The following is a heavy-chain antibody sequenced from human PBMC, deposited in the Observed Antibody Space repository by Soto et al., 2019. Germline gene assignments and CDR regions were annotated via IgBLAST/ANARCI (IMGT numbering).Heavy chain of an antibody. D-gene: IGHD3-22*01. CDR3: ARDRTAHYYDSSGYYRQNDAFDI. J-gene: IGHJ3*02. V-gene: IGHV1-69*04. CDR2: IIPILGIA. CDR1: GGTFSSYT. Sequence: ASVKVSCKASGGTFSSYTISWVRQAPGQGLEWMGRIIPILGIANYAQKFQGRVTITADKSTSTAYMELSSLRSEDTAVYYCARDRTAHYYDSSGYYRQNDAFDIWGQGTMVTVSS.